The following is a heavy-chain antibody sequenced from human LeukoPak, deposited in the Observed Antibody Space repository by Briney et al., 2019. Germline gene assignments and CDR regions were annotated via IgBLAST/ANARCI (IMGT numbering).Heavy chain of an antibody. CDR2: ISGSGSYT. D-gene: IGHD3-22*01. CDR3: AKGGYYYDTSGLDY. Sequence: PGGSLRLSCAASGFTFSSYAMTWVRQAPGKGLEWVSTISGSGSYTYYADSVKGRFTISRDDSKNTLYLQMHSLRAEDTAVYYCAKGGYYYDTSGLDYWGQGTLVTVSS. CDR1: GFTFSSYA. V-gene: IGHV3-23*01. J-gene: IGHJ4*02.